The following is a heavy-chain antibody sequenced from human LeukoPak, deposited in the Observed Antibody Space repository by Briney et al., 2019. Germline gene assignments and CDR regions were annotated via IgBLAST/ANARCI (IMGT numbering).Heavy chain of an antibody. CDR2: IYHSGST. D-gene: IGHD6-19*01. Sequence: SETLSLTCAVSVYSISSGYYWGWIRQPPGKGLEWIGSIYHSGSTYYNPSLKSRVTISVDTSKNQFSLKLSSVTAADTAVYYCVLSGWYSNYFDYWGQGTLVTVSS. CDR3: VLSGWYSNYFDY. J-gene: IGHJ4*02. CDR1: VYSISSGYY. V-gene: IGHV4-38-2*01.